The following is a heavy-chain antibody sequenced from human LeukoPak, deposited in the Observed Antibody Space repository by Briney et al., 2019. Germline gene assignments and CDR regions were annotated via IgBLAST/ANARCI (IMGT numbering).Heavy chain of an antibody. J-gene: IGHJ4*02. D-gene: IGHD5-18*01. CDR1: GYIFTSYW. CDR2: IYPGDSDT. CDR3: ARQSYGVIRFFPRDFDY. V-gene: IGHV5-51*01. Sequence: GESLKISCKGSGYIFTSYWIGWVRQMPGKGLEGMGIIYPGDSDTRYSPSFQGQVTISADKSISTAYLQWSSLKASDTAMYYCARQSYGVIRFFPRDFDYWGQGTLVTVSS.